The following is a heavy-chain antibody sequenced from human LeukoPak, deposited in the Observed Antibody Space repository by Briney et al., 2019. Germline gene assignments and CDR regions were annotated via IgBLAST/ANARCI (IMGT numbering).Heavy chain of an antibody. D-gene: IGHD6-19*01. Sequence: GGSLRLSCAASGFAFSSYAMSWVRQALGKGLEWVSAISGSGGSTYYADSVKGRLTISRDNSRNTLYLQMNSLRAEDTAGYYGAKVAPASIGWTFDYWGQGTLVTVSS. CDR1: GFAFSSYA. J-gene: IGHJ4*02. V-gene: IGHV3-23*01. CDR2: ISGSGGST. CDR3: AKVAPASIGWTFDY.